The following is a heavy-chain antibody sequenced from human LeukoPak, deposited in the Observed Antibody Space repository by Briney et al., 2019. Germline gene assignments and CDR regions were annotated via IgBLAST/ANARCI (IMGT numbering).Heavy chain of an antibody. V-gene: IGHV3-30*04. Sequence: GGSLRLSCAASGFTFSSYAMHWVRQAPGKGLEWVAVISYDGSNKYYADSVKGRFTISRDNSKNTLYLQMNSLRAEDTAVYYCARDLRSLVVVPAAIDYWGQGTLVTVSS. CDR3: ARDLRSLVVVPAAIDY. J-gene: IGHJ4*02. D-gene: IGHD2-2*01. CDR2: ISYDGSNK. CDR1: GFTFSSYA.